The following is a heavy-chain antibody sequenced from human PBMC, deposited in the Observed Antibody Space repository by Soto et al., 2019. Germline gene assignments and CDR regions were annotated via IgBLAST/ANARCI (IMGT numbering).Heavy chain of an antibody. V-gene: IGHV4-4*07. D-gene: IGHD3-22*01. CDR1: GGSISSYY. J-gene: IGHJ3*02. CDR3: ARDTRGAYYDSSGYYRSDAFDI. Sequence: QLLASGPGLVKPSETLSLTCTVSGGSISSYYWSWIRQPAGKGLEWIGRIYTSGSTNYNPSLKSRVTMSVDTSKNQFSLKLSSVTAADTAVYYCARDTRGAYYDSSGYYRSDAFDIWGQGTMVTVSS. CDR2: IYTSGST.